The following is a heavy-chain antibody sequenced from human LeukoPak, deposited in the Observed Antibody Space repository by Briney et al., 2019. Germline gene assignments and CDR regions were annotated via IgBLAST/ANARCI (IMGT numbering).Heavy chain of an antibody. D-gene: IGHD3-22*01. J-gene: IGHJ4*02. CDR1: GFXFSSYE. CDR2: ISSSGSTI. CDR3: ARHYYDSSGYYKGDY. Sequence: PGGSLRLSCAASGFXFSSYEMNWVRQAPGKGLEWVSYISSSGSTIYYADSVKGRFTISRDNAKNSLYLQMNSLRAEDTAVYYCARHYYDSSGYYKGDYWGQGTLVTVSS. V-gene: IGHV3-48*03.